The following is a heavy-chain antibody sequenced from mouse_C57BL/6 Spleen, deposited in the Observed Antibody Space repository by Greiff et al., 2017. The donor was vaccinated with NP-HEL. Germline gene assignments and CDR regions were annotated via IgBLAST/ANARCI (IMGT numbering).Heavy chain of an antibody. CDR2: IYPSDSET. J-gene: IGHJ4*01. CDR1: GYTFTSYW. Sequence: QVQLQQPGAELVRPGSSVKLSCKASGYTFTSYWMDWVKQRPGQGLEWIGNIYPSDSETHYNQKFKDKATLTVDKSSSTAYMQLSSLTSEDSAVYYCARWGNFQHYYAMDYWGQGTSVTVSS. D-gene: IGHD2-1*01. V-gene: IGHV1-61*01. CDR3: ARWGNFQHYYAMDY.